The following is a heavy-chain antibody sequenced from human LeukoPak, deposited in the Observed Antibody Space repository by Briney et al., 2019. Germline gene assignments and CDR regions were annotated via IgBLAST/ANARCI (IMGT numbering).Heavy chain of an antibody. CDR2: ISSDGSDT. CDR3: AREWDLPGTYFMDV. J-gene: IGHJ6*03. Sequence: PGGSLRLSCAASGFTFSSYWMHWVRQAPGKGLVWVSRISSDGSDTKYADSVKGRFTISRDNVNNTLYLQMNSLRADDTAVYYCAREWDLPGTYFMDVWGKGTTVTVSS. CDR1: GFTFSSYW. V-gene: IGHV3-74*03. D-gene: IGHD1-26*01.